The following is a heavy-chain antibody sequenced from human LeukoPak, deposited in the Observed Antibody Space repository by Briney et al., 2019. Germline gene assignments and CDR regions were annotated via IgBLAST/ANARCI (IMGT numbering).Heavy chain of an antibody. CDR2: INLNSGGT. Sequence: GASVKVSCKASGYPFTAYYMHWVRQAPGHGLEWMGRINLNSGGTNYAQKFKGTVTITGDTSINTAYMEVRGLKSDDTAVYYCARDQGGLARFGELSGYMDVWGKGTTVTVSS. D-gene: IGHD3-10*01. CDR1: GYPFTAYY. CDR3: ARDQGGLARFGELSGYMDV. J-gene: IGHJ6*03. V-gene: IGHV1-2*06.